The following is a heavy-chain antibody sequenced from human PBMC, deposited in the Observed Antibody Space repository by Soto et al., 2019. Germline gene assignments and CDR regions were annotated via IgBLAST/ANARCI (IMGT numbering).Heavy chain of an antibody. CDR3: ARDNPYSSSSYSFDS. D-gene: IGHD6-6*01. Sequence: ASVKVSCKASGYTFTGYYMHWVRQAPGQGLEWMGWINPNSGGTNYAQKFQGWVTMTRDTSISTAYMELSRLRSDDTAVYYCARDNPYSSSSYSFDSWGQGTLVTVSS. CDR1: GYTFTGYY. J-gene: IGHJ4*02. CDR2: INPNSGGT. V-gene: IGHV1-2*04.